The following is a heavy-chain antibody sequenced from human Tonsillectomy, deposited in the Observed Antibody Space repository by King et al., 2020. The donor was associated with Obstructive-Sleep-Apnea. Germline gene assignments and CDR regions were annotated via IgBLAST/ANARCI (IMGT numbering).Heavy chain of an antibody. CDR2: INHSGST. V-gene: IGHV4-34*01. J-gene: IGHJ3*02. D-gene: IGHD3-10*01. CDR1: GGSFSGYY. CDR3: ARGRLYYYGSGSYYIRAFDI. Sequence: VQLQQWGAGLLKPSETLSLTCAVYGGSFSGYYWSWIRQPPGKGLEWIGEINHSGSTNYNPSLTSRVTISVDTSKNQFSRKLSPVTAADTDVYYCARGRLYYYGSGSYYIRAFDIWGQGTMVTVSS.